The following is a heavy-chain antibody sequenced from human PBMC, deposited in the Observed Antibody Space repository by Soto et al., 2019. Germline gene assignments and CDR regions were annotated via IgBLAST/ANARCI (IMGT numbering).Heavy chain of an antibody. CDR2: IRGNGANA. Sequence: PXEFLGIPIAAWGLSFSTSVVSGFRQAPGKGLEWVSTIRGNGANAYYADSVKGRFTIYRANPKNTLYLQMNSLGAEEPAVYYFAKDPNTIWKRAFDYWGQGTLVTVSS. V-gene: IGHV3-23*01. CDR1: GLSFSTSV. J-gene: IGHJ4*02. D-gene: IGHD3-3*01. CDR3: AKDPNTIWKRAFDY.